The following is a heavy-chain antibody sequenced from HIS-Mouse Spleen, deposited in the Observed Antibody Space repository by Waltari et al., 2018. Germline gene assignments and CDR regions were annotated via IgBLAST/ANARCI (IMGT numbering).Heavy chain of an antibody. D-gene: IGHD6-13*01. CDR2: IHYSGST. V-gene: IGHV4-39*07. Sequence: LQLQESGPGLVKPSETLSLTCTVSGGSISSSSYYWGWIRQPPGRGLERIGSIHYSGSTYYNPSLKSRVTISVDTSKNQFSLKLSSVTAADTAVYYCAREIPYSSSWYDWYFDLWGRGTLVTVSS. CDR3: AREIPYSSSWYDWYFDL. J-gene: IGHJ2*01. CDR1: GGSISSSSYY.